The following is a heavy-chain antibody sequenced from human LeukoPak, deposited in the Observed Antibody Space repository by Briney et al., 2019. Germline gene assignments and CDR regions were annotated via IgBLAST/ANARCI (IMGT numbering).Heavy chain of an antibody. CDR2: NSDSGGRT. V-gene: IGHV3-23*01. Sequence: GGSLRLSCAVSGITLSNYGMIWVRQAPGKGLEWVAGNSDSGGRTNYADSVKGRFTISRDSPKNTLYLQMNSLRAEDTAVYFCAKRGVVIRVILVGFHKEAYYFDSWGQGALVTVSS. J-gene: IGHJ4*02. CDR1: GITLSNYG. D-gene: IGHD3-22*01. CDR3: AKRGVVIRVILVGFHKEAYYFDS.